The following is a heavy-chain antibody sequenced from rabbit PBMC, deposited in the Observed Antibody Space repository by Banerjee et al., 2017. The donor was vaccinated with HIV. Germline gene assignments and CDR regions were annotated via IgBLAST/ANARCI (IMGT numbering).Heavy chain of an antibody. V-gene: IGHV1S45*01. CDR2: ILSSSGTT. Sequence: QEQLVESGGGLVQPEGSLTLTCTASGFSFSSSYWICWVRQAPGKGLEWIACILSSSGTTHYASWAKGRFTISKTSSTTVTLQMTSLTAADTATYFCARQYDLWGQGTLVTVS. J-gene: IGHJ4*01. CDR3: ARQYDL. CDR1: GFSFSSSYW.